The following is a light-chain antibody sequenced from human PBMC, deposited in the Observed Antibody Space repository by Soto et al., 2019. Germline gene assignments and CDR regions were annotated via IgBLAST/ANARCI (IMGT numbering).Light chain of an antibody. CDR2: AAS. CDR1: QSVGSSY. J-gene: IGKJ5*01. Sequence: EIVLTQSPGTLSLSPGERATLSCRASQSVGSSYLAWYQQKPGQAPRLLIYAASSRATGIPDRFSGSGSGTDFTLTISRLEPEDFAVYYCQQYGISPPNTSGQGTRLEIK. CDR3: QQYGISPPNT. V-gene: IGKV3-20*01.